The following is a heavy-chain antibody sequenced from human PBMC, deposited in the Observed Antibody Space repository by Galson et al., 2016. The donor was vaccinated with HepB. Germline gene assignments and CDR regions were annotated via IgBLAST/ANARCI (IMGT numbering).Heavy chain of an antibody. CDR1: GYAFTSYY. Sequence: SVKVSCKASGYAFTSYYIHWLRQAPGQALEWMGIFHPSDGSTSNAQKFHGRVTMTRDTSTSTVYMELRSLRSEDTAVYFCARRAWVVVAMVRFDPWGQGTLVTVSS. J-gene: IGHJ5*02. V-gene: IGHV1-46*01. CDR2: FHPSDGST. D-gene: IGHD2-15*01. CDR3: ARRAWVVVAMVRFDP.